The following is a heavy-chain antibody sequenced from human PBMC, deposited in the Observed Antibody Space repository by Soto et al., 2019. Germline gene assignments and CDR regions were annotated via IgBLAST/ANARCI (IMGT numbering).Heavy chain of an antibody. CDR3: AAEPTYDSSGEDAFDI. V-gene: IGHV1-58*01. CDR2: IVVGSGNT. CDR1: GFTFTSSA. Sequence: ASVKVSCKASGFTFTSSAVQWVRQARGQRLEWIGWIVVGSGNTNYAQKFQERVTITRDMSTSTAYMELSSLRSEDTAVYYCAAEPTYDSSGEDAFDIWGQGTMVTVSS. J-gene: IGHJ3*02. D-gene: IGHD3-22*01.